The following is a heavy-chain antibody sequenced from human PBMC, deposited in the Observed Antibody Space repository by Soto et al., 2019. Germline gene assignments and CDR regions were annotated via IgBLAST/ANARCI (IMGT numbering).Heavy chain of an antibody. D-gene: IGHD2-8*01. CDR2: INPYNGNT. Sequence: QVQLLQSGAEVKKPGASVKVSCKASGYTFTSYGISWVRQAPGQGLEWVGWINPYNGNTNYAQKLQGRVTMAKDTPTTTAYMELRSLRSNDAAVYYCARDWCGLDYWGQGTLVTVSS. CDR3: ARDWCGLDY. J-gene: IGHJ4*02. CDR1: GYTFTSYG. V-gene: IGHV1-18*01.